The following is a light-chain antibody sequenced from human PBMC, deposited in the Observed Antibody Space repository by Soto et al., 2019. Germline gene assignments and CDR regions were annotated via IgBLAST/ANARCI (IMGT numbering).Light chain of an antibody. Sequence: QSVLTQPPSASGSPGQSVTISCTGTSSDVGGYDYVSWYQQHPGKAPKLMIYEVSKRPSGVPDRFSGSKSGNTASLTVSGLQADEYVDYSGNSYAGSNNYYVFVTGTKVTV. CDR1: SSDVGGYDY. J-gene: IGLJ1*01. V-gene: IGLV2-8*01. CDR3: NSYAGSNNYYV. CDR2: EVS.